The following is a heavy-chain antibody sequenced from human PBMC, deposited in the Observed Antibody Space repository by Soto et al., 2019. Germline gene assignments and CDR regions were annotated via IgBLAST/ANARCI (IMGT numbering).Heavy chain of an antibody. CDR1: GFTLSPYS. J-gene: IGHJ6*02. Sequence: LRLSCAASGFTLSPYSMNWVRQAPGKGLEWISYISGSSNIINYADSVKGRFTISRDNTKNSLYLQMNSLRDEDTAVYYCARGFDLQYGMDVWGQGTTVTVSS. CDR3: ARGFDLQYGMDV. CDR2: ISGSSNII. D-gene: IGHD3-10*01. V-gene: IGHV3-48*02.